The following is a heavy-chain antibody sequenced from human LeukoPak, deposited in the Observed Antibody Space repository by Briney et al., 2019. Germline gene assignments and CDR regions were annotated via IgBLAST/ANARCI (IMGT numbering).Heavy chain of an antibody. CDR1: GFTFSSYA. Sequence: GGSLRLSCAASGFTFSSYAMHWVRQAPGKGLEYVSAISSNGGSTYYANSVKGRFTISRDNSKNTLYLQMGSLRAEDMAVYYCARGTPDYGGTDAYYYYYYGMDVWGQGTTVTVSS. CDR3: ARGTPDYGGTDAYYYYYYGMDV. V-gene: IGHV3-64*01. D-gene: IGHD4-23*01. CDR2: ISSNGGST. J-gene: IGHJ6*02.